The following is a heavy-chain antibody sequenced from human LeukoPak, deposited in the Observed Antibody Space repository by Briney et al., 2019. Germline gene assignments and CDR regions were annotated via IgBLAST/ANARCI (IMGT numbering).Heavy chain of an antibody. CDR2: IYLSGST. CDR3: ASGGTMVRGVIRPYYFDY. V-gene: IGHV4-4*02. J-gene: IGHJ4*02. CDR1: GGSISSSNW. D-gene: IGHD3-10*01. Sequence: SETLSLTCAVSGGSISSSNWWSWVRQPPGKGLEWIEEIYLSGSTNYNPSLKSRVTISVDKSKNQFSLKLSSVTAADTAVYYRASGGTMVRGVIRPYYFDYWGQGTLVTVSS.